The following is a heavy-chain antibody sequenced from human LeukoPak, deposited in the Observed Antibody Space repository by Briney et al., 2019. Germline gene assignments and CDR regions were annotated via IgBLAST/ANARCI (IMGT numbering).Heavy chain of an antibody. V-gene: IGHV3-74*01. CDR3: ARDHEGGRANFDY. CDR2: INSDGSST. CDR1: GFTHSSYW. Sequence: PGGSLRLSCAASGFTHSSYWMHGGRQAPGKGLVWVSRINSDGSSTSYADSVKGRFTISRDNSKNTLYLQMNSLRAEDTAVYYCARDHEGGRANFDYCGQGTLVTVSS. J-gene: IGHJ4*02. D-gene: IGHD3-16*01.